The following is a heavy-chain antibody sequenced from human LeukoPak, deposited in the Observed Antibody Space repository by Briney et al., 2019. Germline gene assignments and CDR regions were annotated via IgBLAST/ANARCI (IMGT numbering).Heavy chain of an antibody. CDR1: GFTFDDYA. Sequence: PGGSLRVSCAASGFTFDDYAMHWVRQAPGKGLEWVSGISWNSGSIGYADSVKGRFTISRDNAKNSLYLQMNSLRAEDTALYYCAKDIRVEYYYGMDVWGQGTTVTVSS. V-gene: IGHV3-9*01. CDR3: AKDIRVEYYYGMDV. CDR2: ISWNSGSI. J-gene: IGHJ6*02.